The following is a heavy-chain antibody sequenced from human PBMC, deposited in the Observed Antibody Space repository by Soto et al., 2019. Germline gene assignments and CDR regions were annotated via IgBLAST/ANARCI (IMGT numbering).Heavy chain of an antibody. Sequence: QVQLVESGGGVVQPGRSLRLSCAASGFTFSSYGMHWVRQAPGKGLEWVAVIPYDGSNKFYADSVKGRFTISRDNSKNTVYLRLNSLRAEATAVYYCAKDGLWFGAFADYYGMDVWGQGTTVTVSS. D-gene: IGHD3-10*01. J-gene: IGHJ6*02. CDR2: IPYDGSNK. CDR1: GFTFSSYG. CDR3: AKDGLWFGAFADYYGMDV. V-gene: IGHV3-30*18.